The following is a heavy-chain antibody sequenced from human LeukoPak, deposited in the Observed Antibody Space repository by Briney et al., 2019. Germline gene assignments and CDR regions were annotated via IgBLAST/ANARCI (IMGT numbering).Heavy chain of an antibody. Sequence: SETLSLTCAVYGGSFSGYYWSWIRQPPGKGLEWIGCIYTSGSTNYNPSLKGRVTISVDTSKNQFSLKLSSVTAADTAVYYCARHSFDNQRHFDYWGQGTLVTVSS. CDR3: ARHSFDNQRHFDY. CDR2: IYTSGST. CDR1: GGSFSGYY. J-gene: IGHJ4*02. D-gene: IGHD2-2*01. V-gene: IGHV4-4*09.